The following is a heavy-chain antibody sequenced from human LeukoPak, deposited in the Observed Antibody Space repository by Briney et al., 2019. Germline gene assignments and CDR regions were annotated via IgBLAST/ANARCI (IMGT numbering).Heavy chain of an antibody. Sequence: SVKVSCKASGGTFSSYAISWVRQAPGQGLEWMGGIIPIFGTANYAQKVQGRVTITADGSTSTAYMELSSLRSEDTAVYYCASGVVPAAWESAFDIWGQGTMVTVSS. CDR1: GGTFSSYA. CDR2: IIPIFGTA. J-gene: IGHJ3*02. D-gene: IGHD2-2*01. CDR3: ASGVVPAAWESAFDI. V-gene: IGHV1-69*13.